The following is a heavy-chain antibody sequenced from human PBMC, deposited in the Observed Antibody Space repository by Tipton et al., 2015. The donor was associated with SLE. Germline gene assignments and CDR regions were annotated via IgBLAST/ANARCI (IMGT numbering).Heavy chain of an antibody. V-gene: IGHV4-59*08. CDR1: GGSISSYY. J-gene: IGHJ4*02. CDR3: ARHADTARLLDY. CDR2: IYYSGST. D-gene: IGHD5-18*01. Sequence: TLSLTCTVSGGSISSYYWSWIRQPPGKGLEWIGYIYYSGSTNYNPSLKSRVTISVDTSKNQFSLKLTSVTAADTAVYYCARHADTARLLDYWGQGTLVSVSS.